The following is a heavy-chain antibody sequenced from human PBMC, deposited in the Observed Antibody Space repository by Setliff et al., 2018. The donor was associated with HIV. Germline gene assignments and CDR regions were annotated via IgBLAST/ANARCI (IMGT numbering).Heavy chain of an antibody. CDR1: GGSISSYY. Sequence: PSETLSLTCTVSGGSISSYYWSWIRQPPGKGLEWIGHISYSGTTNYNPSLKSRVTISVDTSKNQFSLKLHSMTAADTAVYFCARGRAYSSGWGLLRNYYMDVWGKGTTVTVSS. J-gene: IGHJ6*03. CDR2: ISYSGTT. CDR3: ARGRAYSSGWGLLRNYYMDV. D-gene: IGHD6-19*01. V-gene: IGHV4-59*12.